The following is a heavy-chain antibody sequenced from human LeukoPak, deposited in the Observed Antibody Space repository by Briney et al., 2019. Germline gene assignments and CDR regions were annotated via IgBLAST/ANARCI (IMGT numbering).Heavy chain of an antibody. J-gene: IGHJ6*02. CDR2: ISYDGSKK. CDR3: AKSSYGYTDGMDV. CDR1: GFTFSSYG. V-gene: IGHV3-30*18. D-gene: IGHD5-18*01. Sequence: GGSLRLSCAASGFTFSSYGMHWVRQAPGKGLDWVAVISYDGSKKYYADSVKGRFTISRDNSKNTLYLQMNSLRTEDTAMYYCAKSSYGYTDGMDVWGQGTTVTVSS.